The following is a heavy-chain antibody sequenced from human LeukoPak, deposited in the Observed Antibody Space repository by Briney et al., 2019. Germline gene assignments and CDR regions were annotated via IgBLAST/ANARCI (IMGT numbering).Heavy chain of an antibody. CDR3: ARALGPYGSGSSYYFDH. J-gene: IGHJ4*02. CDR1: GGSISSFY. CDR2: IYSSGST. D-gene: IGHD3-10*01. Sequence: PSETLSLTCTVSGGSISSFYWSWIRQPPGKGLEWIGYIYSSGSTKYNPSLKSRVTISVYTSKNQFSLKLNSATAADTAVYYCARALGPYGSGSSYYFDHWGQGTLLTVSP. V-gene: IGHV4-59*01.